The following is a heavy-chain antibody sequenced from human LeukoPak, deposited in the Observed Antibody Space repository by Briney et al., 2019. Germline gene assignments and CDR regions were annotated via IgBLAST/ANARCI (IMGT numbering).Heavy chain of an antibody. J-gene: IGHJ5*02. Sequence: PSETLSLTCTVSGGSISSNYYYWGWIRQPPGKGLEWIGEMNHSGSTNYNPSLKSRVTISVDTSKNQFSLKLSSVTAADTGVYYCARVDGDYFGWFDPWGQGTLVTVSS. CDR1: GGSISSNYYY. D-gene: IGHD4-17*01. V-gene: IGHV4-39*07. CDR2: MNHSGST. CDR3: ARVDGDYFGWFDP.